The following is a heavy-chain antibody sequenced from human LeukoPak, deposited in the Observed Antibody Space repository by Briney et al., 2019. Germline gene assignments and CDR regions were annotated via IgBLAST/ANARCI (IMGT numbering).Heavy chain of an antibody. J-gene: IGHJ4*02. D-gene: IGHD6-13*01. CDR2: IYSGGST. CDR3: ARASKSSSWYDY. CDR1: GFTVSSNY. Sequence: GGSLRLSRAASGFTVSSNYMSWVRQAPGKGLEWVSVIYSGGSTYYADSVKGRFTISRDNSKNTLYLQMNSLRAEDTAVYYCARASKSSSWYDYWGQGTLVTVSS. V-gene: IGHV3-53*01.